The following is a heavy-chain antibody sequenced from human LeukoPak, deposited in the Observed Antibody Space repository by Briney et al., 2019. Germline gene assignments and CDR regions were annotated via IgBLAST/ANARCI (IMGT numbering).Heavy chain of an antibody. CDR1: GYTFTAYY. CDR2: INPNSGGT. D-gene: IGHD4-11*01. Sequence: GASVKVSCKASGYTFTAYYMHWVRQAPGQGLEWMGWINPNSGGTNYAQKFQGRVTMTRDTSISTAYMELSRLRSDDTAVYYCARGPSTTVTNRNCFDSWGQGTLVTVSS. CDR3: ARGPSTTVTNRNCFDS. V-gene: IGHV1-2*02. J-gene: IGHJ4*02.